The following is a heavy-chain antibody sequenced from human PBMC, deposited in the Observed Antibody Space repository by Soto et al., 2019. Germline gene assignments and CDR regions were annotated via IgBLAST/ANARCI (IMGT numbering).Heavy chain of an antibody. CDR1: GGTFSSYR. J-gene: IGHJ4*02. CDR2: IVPIYRTA. Sequence: SVKVSCKASGGTFSSYRFNWVRQACGQGLEWLGGIVPIYRTADYAQKFQGRVTITADESTRTVYMELSSLKSQDTALYYCARDSGAKLSSSWGQGTLVTVSS. D-gene: IGHD6-13*01. CDR3: ARDSGAKLSSS. V-gene: IGHV1-69*13.